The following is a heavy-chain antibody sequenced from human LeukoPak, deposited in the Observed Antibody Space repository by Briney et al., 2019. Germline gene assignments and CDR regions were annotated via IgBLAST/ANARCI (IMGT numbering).Heavy chain of an antibody. D-gene: IGHD1-14*01. V-gene: IGHV3-74*01. Sequence: GGALRLACAASGFTFSSYWMHWGPQAPGKGLVWVSRINSDGSSTRYADSVKGRFTISRDNAKNTLYLQMNSLRAADTAVYFCSRNPTAYNWFDPWGQGTLVTVSS. CDR3: SRNPTAYNWFDP. CDR2: INSDGSST. J-gene: IGHJ5*02. CDR1: GFTFSSYW.